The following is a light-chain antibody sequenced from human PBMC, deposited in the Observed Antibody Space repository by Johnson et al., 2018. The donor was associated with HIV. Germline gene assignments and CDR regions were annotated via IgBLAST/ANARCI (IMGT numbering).Light chain of an antibody. Sequence: QSVLTQPPSVSAAPGQTVTISCSGSSSNIGNNYVSWYQQLPGTAPKLLIYDNTKRPSGIPDRFSGSKSGTSATMGITGLQTGDEADYYCGTWDSSLNGYVFGTGTQVTAL. CDR2: DNT. V-gene: IGLV1-51*01. J-gene: IGLJ1*01. CDR1: SSNIGNNY. CDR3: GTWDSSLNGYV.